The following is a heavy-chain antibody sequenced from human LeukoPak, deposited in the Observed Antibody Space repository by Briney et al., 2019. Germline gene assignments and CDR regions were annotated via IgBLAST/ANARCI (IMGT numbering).Heavy chain of an antibody. Sequence: SVKVSCKASGGTFSSYAISWVRQAPGQGVEWMGRIIPIFGTANYAQKFQGRVTITTDESTSPAYMELSSLKSEDTAVYYCARGGLQGVLYGGSSFWFDPWGQGTLVTVSS. J-gene: IGHJ5*02. CDR2: IIPIFGTA. D-gene: IGHD6-6*01. CDR1: GGTFSSYA. V-gene: IGHV1-69*05. CDR3: ARGGLQGVLYGGSSFWFDP.